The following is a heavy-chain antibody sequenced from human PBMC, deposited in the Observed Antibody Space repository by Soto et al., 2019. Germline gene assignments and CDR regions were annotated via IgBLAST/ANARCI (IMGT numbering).Heavy chain of an antibody. V-gene: IGHV3-33*01. Sequence: VQLVESGGGVVQPGRSLRLSCAASGFTFSSYGMHWVRQAPGKGLDWVAVIWFDGSNKYYADSVKGRFTISRDNSKNTLYLQMNSLRAEDTALYYCARASGPFDYWGQGTLVTVSS. CDR3: ARASGPFDY. J-gene: IGHJ4*02. CDR1: GFTFSSYG. CDR2: IWFDGSNK.